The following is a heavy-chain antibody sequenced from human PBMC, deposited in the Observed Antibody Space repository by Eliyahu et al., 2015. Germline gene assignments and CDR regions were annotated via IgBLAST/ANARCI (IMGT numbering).Heavy chain of an antibody. CDR1: GYGFXXYY. CDR3: VRDVRRTFEPYSNTFVS. V-gene: IGHV1-2*02. D-gene: IGHD6-13*01. Sequence: QVQLEQSGAEVKQPGASVKVSCTASGYGFXXYYLHWVRQAPGQGAEWVGWVNPKDDKTKNAPKFQGRVTMTRDTSAMTVYMEVRSLRSDDTATYFCVRDVRRTFEPYSNTFVSWGQGTLVAVSS. CDR2: VNPKDDKT. J-gene: IGHJ5*02.